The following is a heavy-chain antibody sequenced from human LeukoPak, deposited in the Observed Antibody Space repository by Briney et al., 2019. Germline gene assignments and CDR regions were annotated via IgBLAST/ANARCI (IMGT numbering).Heavy chain of an antibody. D-gene: IGHD5-12*01. CDR3: ARDTSGYDANYYYYGMDV. CDR1: GGTFSSYA. V-gene: IGHV1-69*04. J-gene: IGHJ6*04. Sequence: ASVKVSCKASGGTFSSYAISWVRQAPGQGLEWMGRIIPIFGIANYAQKFQGRVTITADKSTSTAYMELSSLRSEDTAVYYCARDTSGYDANYYYYGMDVWGKGTTVTVSS. CDR2: IIPIFGIA.